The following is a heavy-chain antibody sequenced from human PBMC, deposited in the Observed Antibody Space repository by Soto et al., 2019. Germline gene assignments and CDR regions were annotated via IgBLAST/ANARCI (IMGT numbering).Heavy chain of an antibody. CDR1: GIFISSGNY. V-gene: IGHV4-38-2*01. D-gene: IGHD2-15*01. Sequence: SETLSLTCAVSGIFISSGNYWGWIRKPPGKGLEWIGSIFHGGNTYYNPSLKSRVTISVDMSKNQFSLKLNSVTAADTAVYYCARARWYDAFDVWGQGTVVTVSS. CDR3: ARARWYDAFDV. CDR2: IFHGGNT. J-gene: IGHJ3*01.